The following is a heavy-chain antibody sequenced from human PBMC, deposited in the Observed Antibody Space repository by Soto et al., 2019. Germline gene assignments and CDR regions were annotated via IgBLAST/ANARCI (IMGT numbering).Heavy chain of an antibody. V-gene: IGHV3-48*02. CDR2: ISTSGSTI. Sequence: EVQLVESGGGLVQPGGSLRLSCAASGFTFSSYSMNWVRQAPGKGLEWVSYISTSGSTIYYADSVEGRFTISRDNAKNSLDLQMNSLRDEDTAVYYCARARGYSYGYVDYWGQGTLVTVSS. CDR3: ARARGYSYGYVDY. J-gene: IGHJ4*02. D-gene: IGHD5-18*01. CDR1: GFTFSSYS.